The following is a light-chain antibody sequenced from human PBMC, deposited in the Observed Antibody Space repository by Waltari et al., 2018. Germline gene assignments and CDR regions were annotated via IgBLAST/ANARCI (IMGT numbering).Light chain of an antibody. CDR3: CSYAGSAISM. V-gene: IGLV2-23*02. J-gene: IGLJ3*02. CDR2: DVN. Sequence: QSALTQTASVSGSPGQAITISCSGTTSDIGKYNIVSWYQQHPGKAPTLIIYDVNKRPSVVSNRFSGSKSGNTAFLTISGLQSADEADYYCCSYAGSAISMFGGGTKVTVL. CDR1: TSDIGKYNI.